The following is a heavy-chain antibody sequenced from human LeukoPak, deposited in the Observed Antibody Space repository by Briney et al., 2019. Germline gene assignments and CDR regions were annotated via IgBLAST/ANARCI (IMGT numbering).Heavy chain of an antibody. D-gene: IGHD3-3*01. Sequence: ASVKVSCKASGYTFTSYDISWVRPATGQGLEWMGWMNPNSGNTGYAQKFQGRVTMTRNTSISTAYMELSSLRSEDTAMYCCARAPKRITIFGVAQTKYYFDYWGQGTLVTVSS. CDR1: GYTFTSYD. J-gene: IGHJ4*02. CDR2: MNPNSGNT. CDR3: ARAPKRITIFGVAQTKYYFDY. V-gene: IGHV1-8*01.